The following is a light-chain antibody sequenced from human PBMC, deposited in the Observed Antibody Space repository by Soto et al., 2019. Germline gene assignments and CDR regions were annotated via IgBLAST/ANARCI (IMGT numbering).Light chain of an antibody. CDR1: RYNIGDNA. CDR2: LND. V-gene: IGLV1-44*01. Sequence: QSVLTQPPSVSGTTGQKVTVSCSGSRYNIGDNAVNWYQQLPGAAPTLLIYLNDQRPSGVPDRFSGSKSGTSAFLAISGLQSEDEADYYCAAWDDSLNALFGTGTKLTVL. J-gene: IGLJ1*01. CDR3: AAWDDSLNAL.